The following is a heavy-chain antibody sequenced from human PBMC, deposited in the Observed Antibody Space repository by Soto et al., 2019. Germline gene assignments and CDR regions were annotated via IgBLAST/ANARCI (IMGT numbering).Heavy chain of an antibody. J-gene: IGHJ4*02. CDR2: IKSDGSST. D-gene: IGHD6-6*01. CDR1: GFTFSSHW. CDR3: ARDRPEILNPTDHPMFDY. Sequence: EVQLVESGGGLVQPGGSLRLSCAASGFTFSSHWMHWVRQVPGKGLVWVSRIKSDGSSTAYADSVKGRFTISRDNAKNTLYLQMKSLRVEHTAIYYCARDRPEILNPTDHPMFDYWGQGTLVTVSS. V-gene: IGHV3-74*01.